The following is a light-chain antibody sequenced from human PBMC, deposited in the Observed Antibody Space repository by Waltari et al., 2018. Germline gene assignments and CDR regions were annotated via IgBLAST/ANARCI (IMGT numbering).Light chain of an antibody. CDR3: HQYNDGPPFN. CDR1: QSVTTN. Sequence: EIVMAQSPASLSVSPGERAIFSCRASQSVTTNGAWYQQKPGQPPRLLIYGASTRAPDLPARFSGSGSGTEFTLTITSPQSEDVGVYYCHQYNDGPPFNFGQGTKLEIK. V-gene: IGKV3-15*01. J-gene: IGKJ2*01. CDR2: GAS.